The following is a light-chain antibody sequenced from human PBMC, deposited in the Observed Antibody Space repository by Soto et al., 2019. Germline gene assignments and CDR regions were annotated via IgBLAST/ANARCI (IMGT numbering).Light chain of an antibody. Sequence: EVVMTQSPATLSVSPGERVTLSCRSSQSVADNLAWFQQKPGQGPRLLIYGASTRATGIPARFSGSGSETDFTLTISSLRSEDFAVYHCQQYNNWPITFGQGIRLEI. CDR1: QSVADN. CDR3: QQYNNWPIT. CDR2: GAS. V-gene: IGKV3-15*01. J-gene: IGKJ5*01.